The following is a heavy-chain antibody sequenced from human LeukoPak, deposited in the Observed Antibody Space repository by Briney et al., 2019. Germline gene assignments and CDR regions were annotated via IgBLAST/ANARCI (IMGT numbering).Heavy chain of an antibody. CDR3: AGGRPHGNDY. J-gene: IGHJ4*02. V-gene: IGHV3-74*01. Sequence: GGSLRLSCAASGFTFSSYWMNWVRQAPGKRLVWVSRIASDGSSTTYADSVKGRFSISRDNAKNTLYLQMNSLRVEDTAVYYCAGGRPHGNDYWGQGTLVTVSS. CDR2: IASDGSST. D-gene: IGHD4-23*01. CDR1: GFTFSSYW.